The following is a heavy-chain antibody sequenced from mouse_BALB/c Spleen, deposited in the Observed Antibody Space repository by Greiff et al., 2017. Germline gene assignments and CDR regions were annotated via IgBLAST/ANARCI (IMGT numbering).Heavy chain of an antibody. CDR1: GFSLTSYG. CDR2: IWSGGST. D-gene: IGHD1-2*01. Sequence: VQRVESGPGLVQPSQSLSITCTVSGFSLTSYGVHWVRQSPGKGLEWLGVIWSGGSTDYNAAFISRLSISKDNSKSQVFFKMNSLQANDTAIYYCARNSPLRLLVYAMDYWGQGTSVTVSS. CDR3: ARNSPLRLLVYAMDY. J-gene: IGHJ4*01. V-gene: IGHV2-2*02.